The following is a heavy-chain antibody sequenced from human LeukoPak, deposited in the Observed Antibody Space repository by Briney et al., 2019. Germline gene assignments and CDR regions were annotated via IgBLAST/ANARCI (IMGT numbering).Heavy chain of an antibody. D-gene: IGHD1-26*01. CDR3: ARLPIYSGSYFDS. CDR1: GFPFSDHA. CDR2: VSANGAAT. Sequence: GGSLRLSCAASGFPFSDHAMSWVRQAPGKGLEWVSAVSANGAATYYTDSVKGRFTISRDNSKSTLYLQVNSLRAEDAAIYYCARLPIYSGSYFDSWGLGTLVTVSS. V-gene: IGHV3-23*01. J-gene: IGHJ4*03.